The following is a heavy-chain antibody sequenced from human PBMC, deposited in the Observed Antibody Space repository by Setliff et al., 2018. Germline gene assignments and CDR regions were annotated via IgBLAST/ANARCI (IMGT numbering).Heavy chain of an antibody. D-gene: IGHD6-6*01. CDR2: FNVGHGYT. J-gene: IGHJ3*02. CDR3: ARDFPPLYSSSFSDAFDI. V-gene: IGHV1-3*01. Sequence: ASVKVSCKASGYTFTTHGLHWVRQAPGQRLEWMGWFNVGHGYTKYSQKFQGRVTMTSDTSASTAYMELRSLRSDDTAVYYCARDFPPLYSSSFSDAFDIWGQGIMVTVSS. CDR1: GYTFTTHG.